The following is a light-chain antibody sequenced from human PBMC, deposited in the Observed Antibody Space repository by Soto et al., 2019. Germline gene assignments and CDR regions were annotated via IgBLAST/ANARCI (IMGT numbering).Light chain of an antibody. V-gene: IGKV1-5*01. Sequence: IQMSQSPSTLSAYVGDRVTITCRASQSISSWLAWYQQKPGKAPKLLIYDASSLESGVPSRFSGSGSGTEFTLTISSLQPDDFATYYCQQYNSYRGTFGQGTKV. J-gene: IGKJ1*01. CDR3: QQYNSYRGT. CDR1: QSISSW. CDR2: DAS.